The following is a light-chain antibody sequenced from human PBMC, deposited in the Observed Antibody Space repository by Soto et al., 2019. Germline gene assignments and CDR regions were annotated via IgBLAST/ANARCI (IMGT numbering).Light chain of an antibody. CDR2: DAS. CDR1: QDISNY. V-gene: IGKV1-33*01. CDR3: QQYDNLIP. J-gene: IGKJ5*01. Sequence: DIQMTQSPSSLSASVGDRVTITCQASQDISNYLNWYQQKPGKAPKLLIYDASNLETGVPSRFSGSGSGTDFTFTISSLQPEDIATYYCQQYDNLIPFGQGTRLENK.